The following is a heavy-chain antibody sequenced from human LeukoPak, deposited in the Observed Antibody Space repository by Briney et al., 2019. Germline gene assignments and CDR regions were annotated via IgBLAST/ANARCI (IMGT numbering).Heavy chain of an antibody. Sequence: SETLSLTCAMYGGSFSGYYWSWIRQPPGKGLEWIGQINHSGSTDYNPSLKSRVTISVDTSKNQFSLRLSSVTAADTAVYYCATPDSSGYYYLYWGQGTLVTVSS. CDR3: ATPDSSGYYYLY. V-gene: IGHV4-34*01. D-gene: IGHD3-22*01. CDR1: GGSFSGYY. J-gene: IGHJ4*02. CDR2: INHSGST.